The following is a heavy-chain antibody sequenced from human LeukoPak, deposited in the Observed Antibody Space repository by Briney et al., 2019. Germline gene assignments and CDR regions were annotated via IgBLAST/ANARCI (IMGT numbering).Heavy chain of an antibody. J-gene: IGHJ5*02. CDR1: GESFSGYF. D-gene: IGHD5-18*01. V-gene: IGHV4-34*01. CDR3: APRGDIEHSYGFGKWFDP. CDR2: INHSGST. Sequence: SETLSLTCAVYGESFSGYFWSWIRQPPGKGLGWIGEINHSGSTNYNASLKSRVTISVDTSKNQLSLRLSSVTAADTAVYYCAPRGDIEHSYGFGKWFDPWGQGTRVTVSS.